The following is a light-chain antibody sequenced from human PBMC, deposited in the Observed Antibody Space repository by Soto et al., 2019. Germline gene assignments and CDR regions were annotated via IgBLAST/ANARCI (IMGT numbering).Light chain of an antibody. Sequence: QSVLAQAASVSGSPGQSITISCTGTSSDVGGYDYVSWYQHYPGKAPKLMIYDVGNRPSGVSNRFSGSKSGNTASLTISGLQAEDEADYYCSSYSSSNTQVFGTGTKVTVL. V-gene: IGLV2-14*03. CDR3: SSYSSSNTQV. CDR2: DVG. J-gene: IGLJ1*01. CDR1: SSDVGGYDY.